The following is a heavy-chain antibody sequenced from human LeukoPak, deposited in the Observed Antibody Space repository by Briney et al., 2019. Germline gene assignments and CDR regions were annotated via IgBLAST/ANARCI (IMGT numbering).Heavy chain of an antibody. J-gene: IGHJ5*02. Sequence: ASVKVSCKASGYTFTGYYMHWVRQAPGQGLEWMGWINPNSGGTNYAQKFQGRVTMTRDTSISTAYMELSRLRSDDTAVYYCARAPPFGVAAADPDPNWFDPWGQGTLVTVSS. V-gene: IGHV1-2*02. CDR2: INPNSGGT. CDR1: GYTFTGYY. CDR3: ARAPPFGVAAADPDPNWFDP. D-gene: IGHD6-13*01.